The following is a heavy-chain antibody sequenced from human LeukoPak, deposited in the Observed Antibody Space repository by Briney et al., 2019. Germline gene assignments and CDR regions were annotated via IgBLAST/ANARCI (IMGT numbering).Heavy chain of an antibody. CDR1: GGSISSSSYY. D-gene: IGHD6-13*01. V-gene: IGHV4-39*07. Sequence: SETLSLTCTVSGGSISSSSYYWGWIRQPPGKELEWIGSIYYSGSTYYNPSLKSRVTISVDTSKNQFSLKLSSVTAADTAVYYCARVLRIAAAGTTYFDYWGQGTLVTVSS. J-gene: IGHJ4*02. CDR3: ARVLRIAAAGTTYFDY. CDR2: IYYSGST.